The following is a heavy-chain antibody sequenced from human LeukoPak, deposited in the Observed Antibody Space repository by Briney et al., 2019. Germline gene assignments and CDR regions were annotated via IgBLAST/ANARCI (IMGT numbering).Heavy chain of an antibody. CDR2: IWYDGSNK. D-gene: IGHD2-2*01. Sequence: GGSLRLSCAASGFTFGSYGMHWVRQAPGKGLEWVAVIWYDGSNKYYADSVKGRFIISRDNSKNTLYLQMNSLRAEDTAVYYCARDQDIVVVPAAPDYWGQGTLVTVSS. V-gene: IGHV3-33*01. CDR3: ARDQDIVVVPAAPDY. J-gene: IGHJ4*02. CDR1: GFTFGSYG.